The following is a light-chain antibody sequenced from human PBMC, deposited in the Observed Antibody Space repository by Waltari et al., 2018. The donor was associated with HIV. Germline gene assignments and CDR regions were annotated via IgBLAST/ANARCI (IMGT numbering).Light chain of an antibody. Sequence: DIQMTQSPSTLSASVGDRVTISCRASHSVSSWLAWYQQKPGRVPNVLIYKASTLASGVTSRFSGSGSGTNFTLTISSLQSEDVATYYCQQYNSYSRAFGQGTKVEIK. CDR2: KAS. V-gene: IGKV1-5*03. CDR3: QQYNSYSRA. CDR1: HSVSSW. J-gene: IGKJ1*01.